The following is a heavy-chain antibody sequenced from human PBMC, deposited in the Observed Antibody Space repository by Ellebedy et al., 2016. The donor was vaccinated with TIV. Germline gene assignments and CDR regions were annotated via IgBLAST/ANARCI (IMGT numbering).Heavy chain of an antibody. CDR1: GFIFYTYG. CDR3: ARDPPWCYSCADV. CDR2: ISADGATN. Sequence: PGGSLRLSCTGSGFIFYTYGMHWVRQAPGKGLEWVAVISADGATNYHADSVEGRFTISRDNSQNTLYLQMNSLRPEDTAVYFCARDPPWCYSCADVWGQGTTVTVSS. V-gene: IGHV3-30*03. J-gene: IGHJ6*02. D-gene: IGHD2-8*01.